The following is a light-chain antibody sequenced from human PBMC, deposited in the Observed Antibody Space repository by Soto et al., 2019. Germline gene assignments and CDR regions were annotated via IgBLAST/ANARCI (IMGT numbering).Light chain of an antibody. CDR1: SSNIGAGYD. J-gene: IGLJ1*01. CDR2: GNS. V-gene: IGLV1-40*01. Sequence: QSVLTQPPSVSGAPGQRVTISCTGSSSNIGAGYDVPWYQQLPGTAPKVLIYGNSNRPSGVPDRFSGSKSGTSASLAITGLQAEDEADYYCQSYESSLSGDVFGTGTKLTVL. CDR3: QSYESSLSGDV.